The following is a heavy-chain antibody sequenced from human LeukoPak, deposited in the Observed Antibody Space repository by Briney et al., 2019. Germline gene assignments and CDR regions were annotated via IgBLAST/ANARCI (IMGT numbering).Heavy chain of an antibody. J-gene: IGHJ4*02. Sequence: SETLSLTCAVSGASIISNNWWSWVRQPSGKGLEWIGEIWHSRTTNYNPSLKSRVTISVDKSKNQFSLKLNSVTAADTAVYYCMGADYGGHWGQGTLVTVSS. CDR3: MGADYGGH. CDR1: GASIISNNW. CDR2: IWHSRTT. V-gene: IGHV4-4*02. D-gene: IGHD4-17*01.